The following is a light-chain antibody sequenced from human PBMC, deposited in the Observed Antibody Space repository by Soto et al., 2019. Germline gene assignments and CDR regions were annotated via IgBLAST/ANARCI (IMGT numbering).Light chain of an antibody. J-gene: IGLJ1*01. CDR3: SLYTSTSTEYV. V-gene: IGLV2-14*01. CDR1: SSDVGGYNY. CDR2: EVS. Sequence: QSVLTQPASVSGSPGQSVTISCTGTSSDVGGYNYVSWYQQHPGKAPKLMIYEVSNRPSGVSNRFSGSKSVNTASLTISGLQAEDEADYYCSLYTSTSTEYVFGHGSMVTV.